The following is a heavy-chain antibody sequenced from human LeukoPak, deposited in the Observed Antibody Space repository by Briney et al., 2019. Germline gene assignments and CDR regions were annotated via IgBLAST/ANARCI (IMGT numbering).Heavy chain of an antibody. D-gene: IGHD1-26*01. CDR1: GFTFGDYA. V-gene: IGHV3-49*04. J-gene: IGHJ4*02. CDR3: SIPSGSYYGDYYFDY. Sequence: GGSLRLSCTASGFTFGDYAMSGVRQAPGKGLEWVGFIRSKAYGGTTEYAASVKGRFTISRDDSKSIAYLHMSSLKTEDTAVYYCSIPSGSYYGDYYFDYWGQGTLVTVSS. CDR2: IRSKAYGGTT.